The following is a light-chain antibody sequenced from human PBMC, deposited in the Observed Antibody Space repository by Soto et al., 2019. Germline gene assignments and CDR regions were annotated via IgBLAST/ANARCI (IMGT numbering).Light chain of an antibody. J-gene: IGLJ2*01. Sequence: QSALTQPASVSGSPGQSITISCTGTSSDVGGYNYVSWYQQHPGKAPKLMIYDVSNRPSGVSNRFSGSKSGNTASLTISGLQAEDEADYYCSSYPSSSTVVFGGGTKLTLL. CDR1: SSDVGGYNY. V-gene: IGLV2-14*01. CDR3: SSYPSSSTVV. CDR2: DVS.